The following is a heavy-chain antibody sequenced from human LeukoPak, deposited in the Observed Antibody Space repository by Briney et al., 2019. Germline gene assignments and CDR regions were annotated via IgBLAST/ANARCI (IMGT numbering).Heavy chain of an antibody. V-gene: IGHV1-8*03. Sequence: ASVKVSCKASGYTFTSYDINWVRQATGQGLEWLGWMNPNSGNTGYAQKFQGRVTITRNTSISTAYMELSSLRSEDTAVYYCARVGNWNYDPSDYSYYMDVWGKGTTVTVSS. CDR3: ARVGNWNYDPSDYSYYMDV. CDR1: GYTFTSYD. D-gene: IGHD1-7*01. CDR2: MNPNSGNT. J-gene: IGHJ6*03.